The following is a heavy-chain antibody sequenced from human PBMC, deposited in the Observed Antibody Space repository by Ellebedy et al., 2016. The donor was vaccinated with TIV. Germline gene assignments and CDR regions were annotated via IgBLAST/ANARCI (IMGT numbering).Heavy chain of an antibody. CDR2: FGVSGDTT. J-gene: IGHJ4*02. CDR3: ARGKSGTYIHHAFDW. V-gene: IGHV3-23*01. Sequence: GESLKISCAASGFTFSSYAMSWVRQAPGKGLEWVSGFGVSGDTTYYADSVKGRFTISRDNSKNTLYLQMNSLRVEDTAMYYCARGKSGTYIHHAFDWWGQGTLVTVSS. D-gene: IGHD1-14*01. CDR1: GFTFSSYA.